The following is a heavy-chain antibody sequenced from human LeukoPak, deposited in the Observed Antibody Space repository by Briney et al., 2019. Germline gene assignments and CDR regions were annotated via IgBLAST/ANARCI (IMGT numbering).Heavy chain of an antibody. J-gene: IGHJ4*02. CDR3: TRDGCTSTNCQWFDC. CDR1: GFTFSSFE. Sequence: PGGSLRLSCAASGFTFSSFEMNWVRQAPGKGLEWISYITSSSDTIYYAESVRGRFTFSRDNAKDSLYLQMNSLRAEDTAVYYCTRDGCTSTNCQWFDCWGQGTLVTVSS. D-gene: IGHD2-2*01. V-gene: IGHV3-48*03. CDR2: ITSSSDTI.